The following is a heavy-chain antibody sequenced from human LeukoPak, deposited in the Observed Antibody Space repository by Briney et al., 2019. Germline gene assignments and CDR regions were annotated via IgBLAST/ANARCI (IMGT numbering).Heavy chain of an antibody. CDR1: GFTFSSYG. CDR3: ARGGRDTATFDY. Sequence: GGSLRLSCAASGFTFSSYGMHWVRQAPGKGLEWVAVISYDGSNKYYADSVKGRFTISRDNAKNSLYLQMNSLRAEDTAVYYCARGGRDTATFDYWGQGTLVTVSS. J-gene: IGHJ4*02. D-gene: IGHD5-18*01. V-gene: IGHV3-30*03. CDR2: ISYDGSNK.